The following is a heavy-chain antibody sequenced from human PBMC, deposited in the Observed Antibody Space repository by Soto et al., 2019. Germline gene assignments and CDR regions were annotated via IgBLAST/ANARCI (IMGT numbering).Heavy chain of an antibody. J-gene: IGHJ3*02. V-gene: IGHV5-51*01. CDR1: GYSFTSYW. D-gene: IGHD3-10*02. Sequence: GESLKISCKGSGYSFTSYWIGWVRQMPGKGLEWMVIIYPGDSDTRYSPSFQGQVTISADKSISTAYLQWSSLKASDTARYYCATRRHEMFHAFDIVGQGTMVNVSS. CDR3: ATRRHEMFHAFDI. CDR2: IYPGDSDT.